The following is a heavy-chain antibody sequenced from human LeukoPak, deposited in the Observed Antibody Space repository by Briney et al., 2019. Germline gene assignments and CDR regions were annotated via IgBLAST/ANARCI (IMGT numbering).Heavy chain of an antibody. V-gene: IGHV3-21*01. Sequence: GGSLRLSCAASGFTFSSYSMNWVRQAPGKGLEWVSSISSSSSYIYYADSVKGRFTISRDNAKNSLYLQMNSLRAEDTAVYYCARGATTLVFDYWGQGTLVTVSS. CDR1: GFTFSSYS. CDR3: ARGATTLVFDY. D-gene: IGHD1-26*01. CDR2: ISSSSSYI. J-gene: IGHJ4*02.